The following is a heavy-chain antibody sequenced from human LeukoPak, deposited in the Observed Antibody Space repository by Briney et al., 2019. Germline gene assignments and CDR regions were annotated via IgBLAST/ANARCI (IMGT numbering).Heavy chain of an antibody. Sequence: GESLKISCKASGYSFTTYWIGWVRQMPGKGLEWMGIIYPGDSDTRYSPSFQGQVTISADKSINTAYLQWRSLKASDTAMNYCARSGVPGAMTWFDPWGQGTLVTVSS. CDR3: ARSGVPGAMTWFDP. D-gene: IGHD2-2*01. J-gene: IGHJ5*02. CDR2: IYPGDSDT. CDR1: GYSFTTYW. V-gene: IGHV5-51*01.